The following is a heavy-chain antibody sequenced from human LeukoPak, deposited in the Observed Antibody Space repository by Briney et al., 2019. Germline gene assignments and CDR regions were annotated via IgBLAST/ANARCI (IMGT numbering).Heavy chain of an antibody. V-gene: IGHV1-69*04. J-gene: IGHJ4*02. Sequence: GASVKVSCKASGGTFSSYAISWVRQAPGQGLEWMGRIIPILGIANYAQKFQGRVTITADKSTSTAYMEPSSLRSEDTAVYYCARDSMYYYDSSGYSGYPSAYYFDYWGQGTLVTVSS. CDR3: ARDSMYYYDSSGYSGYPSAYYFDY. CDR1: GGTFSSYA. D-gene: IGHD3-22*01. CDR2: IIPILGIA.